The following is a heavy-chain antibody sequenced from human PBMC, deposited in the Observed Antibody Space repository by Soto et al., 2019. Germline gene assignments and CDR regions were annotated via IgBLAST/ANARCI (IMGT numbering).Heavy chain of an antibody. J-gene: IGHJ4*02. CDR3: ARGMSGDY. Sequence: QVHLVQSGAEVKKPGASVKVSCKGSGYGFTTYGITWVRQAPGQGLEWMAWISAHNGNTNHPQKLQGRATVTRDTSTSTAYMALRSLRSDDTAVYYCARGMSGDYWGQGALVTVSS. V-gene: IGHV1-18*01. CDR2: ISAHNGNT. CDR1: GYGFTTYG.